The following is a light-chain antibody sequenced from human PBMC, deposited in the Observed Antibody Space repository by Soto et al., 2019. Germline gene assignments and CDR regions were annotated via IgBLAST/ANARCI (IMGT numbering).Light chain of an antibody. Sequence: EIVLTQSPGPLSLSPGESATLSCRASQSVSSSYLVWYQQKPCQALRLLIYGASSRATGIPDRFSGSGSGTDFALTISRLEPEDFAVYYCQQYSASPSTFGQGTKLEIK. CDR2: GAS. V-gene: IGKV3-20*01. CDR1: QSVSSSY. CDR3: QQYSASPST. J-gene: IGKJ2*01.